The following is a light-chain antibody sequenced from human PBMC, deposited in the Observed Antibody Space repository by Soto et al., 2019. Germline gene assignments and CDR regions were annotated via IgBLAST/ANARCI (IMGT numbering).Light chain of an antibody. V-gene: IGKV3-15*01. Sequence: EIVMTQSPANLSVSPGERATLSCRASQSVSSNLAWYQQKPGQAPRLLIYGASTRATGIPARFSGSGSGTELTLTISSLQSEDFAVYYCQQYNNWPPFTFGPGTKVDIK. CDR3: QQYNNWPPFT. CDR2: GAS. J-gene: IGKJ3*01. CDR1: QSVSSN.